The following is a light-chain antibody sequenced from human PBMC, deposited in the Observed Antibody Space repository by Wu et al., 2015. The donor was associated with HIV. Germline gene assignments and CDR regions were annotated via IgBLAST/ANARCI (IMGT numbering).Light chain of an antibody. V-gene: IGKV1-5*03. CDR2: KAS. Sequence: DIQMTQSPSTLSASVGDRVTITCRASQSISSWLAWYQQKPGKAPKLLIYKASSLESGVPSRFSGSGSGTEFTLTISSLQPDDFATYYCQQYYSTPXTFGGGTKVEIK. CDR3: QQYYSTPXT. CDR1: QSISSW. J-gene: IGKJ4*01.